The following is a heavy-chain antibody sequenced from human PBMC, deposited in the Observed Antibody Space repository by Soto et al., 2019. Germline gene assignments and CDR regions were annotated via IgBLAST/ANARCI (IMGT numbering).Heavy chain of an antibody. J-gene: IGHJ6*02. CDR1: GFTFSSYG. Sequence: QVQLVESGGGVVQPGRSLRLSCAASGFTFSSYGMHWVRQAPGKGLEWVAVIWYDGSNKYYADSVKGRFTISRDNSKNTLYLQMNSLRAEDTAVYYCAREGLGIAVAGPGSYYYYYYGMDVWGQGTTVTVSS. D-gene: IGHD6-19*01. V-gene: IGHV3-33*01. CDR3: AREGLGIAVAGPGSYYYYYYGMDV. CDR2: IWYDGSNK.